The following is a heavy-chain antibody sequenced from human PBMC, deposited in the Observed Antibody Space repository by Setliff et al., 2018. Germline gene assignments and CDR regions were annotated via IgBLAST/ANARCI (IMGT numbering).Heavy chain of an antibody. CDR3: ARSYQGVDDFWSGYFQTDYYYYMDV. Sequence: PGGSLRLSCAASGFTFSSYAMSWVRQAPGKGLEWVSAISGSGGSTYYADSVKGRFTISRDNSKNTLYLQMNSLRSEDTAVYYCARSYQGVDDFWSGYFQTDYYYYMDVWGKGTTVTVSS. CDR1: GFTFSSYA. D-gene: IGHD3-3*01. V-gene: IGHV3-23*01. CDR2: ISGSGGST. J-gene: IGHJ6*03.